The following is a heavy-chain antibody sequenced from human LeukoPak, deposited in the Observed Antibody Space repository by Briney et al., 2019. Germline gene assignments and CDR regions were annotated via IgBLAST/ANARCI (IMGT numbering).Heavy chain of an antibody. CDR3: ATNYYDSSGYFPDFDY. CDR1: GFTFSTYD. V-gene: IGHV3-23*01. Sequence: PGGSLRLSCAASGFTFSTYDISWVRQAPGKGLEWVSGISGSGRDTYYADSVKGRFTISRDNSKNTLYLQMSSLRADDTAVYYCATNYYDSSGYFPDFDYWGQGALVSVSS. J-gene: IGHJ4*02. D-gene: IGHD3-22*01. CDR2: ISGSGRDT.